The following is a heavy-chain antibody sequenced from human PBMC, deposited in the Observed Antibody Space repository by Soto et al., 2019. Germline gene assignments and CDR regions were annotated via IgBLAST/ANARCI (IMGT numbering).Heavy chain of an antibody. J-gene: IGHJ2*01. Sequence: QVQLQASGPGLVKPSQTLSLTCTVSGGSVSSGDYYWSWIRQPPGKGLEWIGYIYSGGSTYYNPSLQSRVTTSADTSNNPSSLTLSSVTAADTAVYYCASADGGNYWYFALWGRGTLVTVSS. CDR3: ASADGGNYWYFAL. V-gene: IGHV4-30-4*01. CDR1: GGSVSSGDYY. D-gene: IGHD4-17*01. CDR2: IYSGGST.